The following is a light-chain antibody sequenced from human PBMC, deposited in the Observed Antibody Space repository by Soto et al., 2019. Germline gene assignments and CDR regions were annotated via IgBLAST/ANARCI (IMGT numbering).Light chain of an antibody. CDR1: SSDVGSYNL. V-gene: IGLV2-23*01. CDR3: RSYAGSSTFV. J-gene: IGLJ1*01. Sequence: QSVLTQPASVSGSPGQSITVSCTGTSSDVGSYNLVSWYQQHPGKAPKVIIYEGTKRPSGVSNRFSGSKSGNTASLTISGLQAEDEAEYYCRSYAGSSTFVFGSGTKVTVL. CDR2: EGT.